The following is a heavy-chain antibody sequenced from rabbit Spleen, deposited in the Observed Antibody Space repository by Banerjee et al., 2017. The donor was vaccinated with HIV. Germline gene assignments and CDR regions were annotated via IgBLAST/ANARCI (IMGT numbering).Heavy chain of an antibody. CDR2: IATGSGST. CDR3: ARDGAGGSYFAL. Sequence: QSLEESGGDLVKPGASLTLTCTASGFSFSSNAFMCWVRQAPGKGLELIGCIATGSGSTYYASWVNGRFSISRENAQNTVFLQMTSLTAADTATYFCARDGAGGSYFALWGPGTLVTVS. J-gene: IGHJ6*01. D-gene: IGHD8-1*01. CDR1: GFSFSSNAF. V-gene: IGHV1S40*01.